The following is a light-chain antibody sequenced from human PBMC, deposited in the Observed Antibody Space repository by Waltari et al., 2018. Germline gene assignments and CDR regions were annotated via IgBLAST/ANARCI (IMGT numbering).Light chain of an antibody. CDR3: QQRSNWPYT. V-gene: IGKV3-11*01. CDR2: DAS. J-gene: IGKJ2*01. Sequence: EIVLTQSPATLSLSPGERATLSCRASPTVETYLAWYQQKPGQAPRLLLFDASSRATGIPAKFSGSGSGTDFTLTVTNLEPEDCAVYYCQQRSNWPYTFGQGTREEIK. CDR1: PTVETY.